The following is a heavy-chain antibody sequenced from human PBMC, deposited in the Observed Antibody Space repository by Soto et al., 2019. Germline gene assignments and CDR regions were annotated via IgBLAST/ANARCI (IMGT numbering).Heavy chain of an antibody. CDR2: ISYDGSNK. CDR3: ADYCSGGSGYRFH. J-gene: IGHJ4*02. D-gene: IGHD2-15*01. CDR1: GFTFSSYG. V-gene: IGHV3-30*03. Sequence: QVQLVESGGGVVQPGRSLRLSCAASGFTFSSYGMHWVRQAPGKGLEWVAVISYDGSNKYYADSVKGRFTISRDNSKNTLYLQMNSLRAEDTAVYYCADYCSGGSGYRFHWGQGTLVTVSS.